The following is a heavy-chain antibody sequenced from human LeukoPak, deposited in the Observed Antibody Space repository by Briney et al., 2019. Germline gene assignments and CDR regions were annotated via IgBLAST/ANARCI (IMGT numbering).Heavy chain of an antibody. Sequence: GGSLRLSCEASGFTFSNAWMTWVRQAPGKGLEGVGRIKSKTDGGTTDYAAPGKDRYTIARDDSRNTVYLQMNSLKTEDTAVYYCNTYHYHDSGGRLPTGDYWGQGTLVTVSS. D-gene: IGHD3-22*01. CDR2: IKSKTDGGTT. CDR1: GFTFSNAW. J-gene: IGHJ4*02. V-gene: IGHV3-15*01. CDR3: NTYHYHDSGGRLPTGDY.